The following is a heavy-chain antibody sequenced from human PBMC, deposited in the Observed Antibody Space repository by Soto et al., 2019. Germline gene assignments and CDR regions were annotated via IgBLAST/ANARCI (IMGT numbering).Heavy chain of an antibody. V-gene: IGHV3-48*04. CDR1: GFTFSSYG. CDR3: ARLGRGPYYYYYMDV. D-gene: IGHD1-26*01. J-gene: IGHJ6*03. CDR2: ISSSGSSI. Sequence: GGSLRLSCAASGFTFSSYGMHWVRQAPGKGLEWVSDISSSGSSIYYADSVKGRFTISRDNAKNTLYLQMNSLRAEDTAVYYCARLGRGPYYYYYMDVWGKGTTVTVSS.